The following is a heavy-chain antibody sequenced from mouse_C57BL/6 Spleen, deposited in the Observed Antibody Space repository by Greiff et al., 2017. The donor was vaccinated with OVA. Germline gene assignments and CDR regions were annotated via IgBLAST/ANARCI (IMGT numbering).Heavy chain of an antibody. Sequence: VQLQESGAELVRPGASVTLSCKASGYTFTDYEMHWVKQTPVHGLEWIGAIDPETGGTAYNQKFKGKAILTADKSSSTAYMELRSLTSEDSAVYYCTRSYYDDWGQGTTLTVSS. CDR1: GYTFTDYE. CDR3: TRSYYDD. V-gene: IGHV1-15*01. CDR2: IDPETGGT. J-gene: IGHJ2*01.